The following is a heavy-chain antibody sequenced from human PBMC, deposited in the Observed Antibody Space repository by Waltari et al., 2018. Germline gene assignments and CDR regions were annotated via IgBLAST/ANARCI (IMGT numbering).Heavy chain of an antibody. J-gene: IGHJ4*02. V-gene: IGHV4-4*02. CDR2: VHQSGRS. CDR3: ASDRGRGLYLDS. Sequence: QVQLQESGPGLVKPSGTLSPTCTVSGDSISNNFFWSLVRRSPGKGLEWIGQVHQSGRSNYNPSLESRVTVAMDTSNNQFSLKMTSVTAADTAIYYCASDRGRGLYLDSWGQGTLVTVSP. D-gene: IGHD2-15*01. CDR1: GDSISNNFF.